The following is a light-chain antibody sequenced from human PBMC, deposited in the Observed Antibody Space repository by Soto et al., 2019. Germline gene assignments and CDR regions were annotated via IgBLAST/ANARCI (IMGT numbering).Light chain of an antibody. Sequence: QSALTQPASVSGSPGQSITISCTGSSSDVGDYNYVSWYQNHPGTAPKLMIYEVSNRPSGVSNRFSGSKSGNTASLTISGLQAEDEADYYCSSYTSSSALVFGGGTKLTVL. J-gene: IGLJ2*01. CDR3: SSYTSSSALV. CDR2: EVS. V-gene: IGLV2-14*01. CDR1: SSDVGDYNY.